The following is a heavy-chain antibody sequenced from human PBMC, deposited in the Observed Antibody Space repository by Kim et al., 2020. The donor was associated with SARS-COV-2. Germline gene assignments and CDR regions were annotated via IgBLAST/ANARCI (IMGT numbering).Heavy chain of an antibody. CDR1: GFTFSSYG. Sequence: GGSLRLSCAASGFTFSSYGMHWVRQAPGKGLEWVAVISYDGSNKYYADSVKGRFTISRDNSKNTLYLQMNSLRAEDTAVYYCAKEGGNYDILTGPNGKYFQHWGQGTLVTVSS. CDR2: ISYDGSNK. CDR3: AKEGGNYDILTGPNGKYFQH. J-gene: IGHJ1*01. D-gene: IGHD3-9*01. V-gene: IGHV3-30*18.